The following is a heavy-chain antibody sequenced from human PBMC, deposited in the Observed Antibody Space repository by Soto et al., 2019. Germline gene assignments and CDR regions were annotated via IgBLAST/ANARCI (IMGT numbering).Heavy chain of an antibody. Sequence: SETLSLTCTVSGGSISSYYWSWIRQPPGKGLEWLGYVYYTGSTNYSPSLRSRVSISVDTSKNEFSLRLSSVTAADTAVYFCARSIAVPGAHIDYWGQGTQVTVSS. D-gene: IGHD6-19*01. V-gene: IGHV4-59*01. CDR2: VYYTGST. J-gene: IGHJ4*02. CDR1: GGSISSYY. CDR3: ARSIAVPGAHIDY.